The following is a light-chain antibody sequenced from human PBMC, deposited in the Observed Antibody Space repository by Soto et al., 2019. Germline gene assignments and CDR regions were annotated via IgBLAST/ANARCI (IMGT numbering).Light chain of an antibody. Sequence: SYELTQPPSVSMAPGQTARITCGENNIESKSVHWYQQKSGQAPVLVLYADSDRPSGIPERFSGSNSGDTATLTISSVESGAEADYFCQVWDSSRVQVVFGGGTKLTVL. CDR2: ADS. V-gene: IGLV3-21*02. CDR3: QVWDSSRVQVV. J-gene: IGLJ2*01. CDR1: NIESKS.